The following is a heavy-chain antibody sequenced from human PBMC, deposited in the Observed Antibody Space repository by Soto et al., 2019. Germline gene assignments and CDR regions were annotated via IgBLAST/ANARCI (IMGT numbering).Heavy chain of an antibody. V-gene: IGHV1-69*02. CDR3: APPSNFVVYGVCAFDD. CDR1: GGTVGSYT. CDR2: FLPFLALA. J-gene: IGHJ4*02. D-gene: IGHD4-17*01. Sequence: QGQLVQSGSEVKKPGSSVNVSCKASGGTVGSYTFSWLRQSPGQGREWMGRFLPFLALANYAPKLQGRVTRTADKPTSTAAVELSSLRSRGPAVSDFAPPSNFVVYGVCAFDDWGQGTLVTVSS.